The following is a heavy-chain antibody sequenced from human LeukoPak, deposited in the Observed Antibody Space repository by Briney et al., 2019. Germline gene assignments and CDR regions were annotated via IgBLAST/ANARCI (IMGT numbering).Heavy chain of an antibody. D-gene: IGHD3-10*01. J-gene: IGHJ4*02. CDR1: GYSISRGYY. CDR3: ARALSYYYGSGSYYHDY. CDR2: IYHSGST. Sequence: PSETLTLTRAVSGYSISRGYYWGWIRQPPGNGLEWIGSIYHSGSTYYNPSLKSRDTISVDTSKNQFSLKLSSVTAADTAVYYCARALSYYYGSGSYYHDYWGQGTLVSVSS. V-gene: IGHV4-38-2*01.